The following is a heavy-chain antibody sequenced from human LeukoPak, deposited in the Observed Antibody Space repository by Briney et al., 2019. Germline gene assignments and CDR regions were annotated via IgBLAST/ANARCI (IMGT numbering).Heavy chain of an antibody. CDR1: GFTFSSYA. J-gene: IGHJ4*02. V-gene: IGHV3-23*01. D-gene: IGHD3-22*01. CDR3: ARDQNVYDSSGYYSYFDY. Sequence: GGSLRLSCAASGFTFSSYAMHWVRQAPGKGLEWVSAIIESGESTYYTDSVKGRFTISRDNSKNTLYLQMNSLRAEDTAVYYCARDQNVYDSSGYYSYFDYWGQGTLVTVSS. CDR2: IIESGEST.